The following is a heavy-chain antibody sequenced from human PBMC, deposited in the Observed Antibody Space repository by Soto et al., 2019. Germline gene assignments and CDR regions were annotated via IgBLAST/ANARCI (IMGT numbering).Heavy chain of an antibody. J-gene: IGHJ3*02. V-gene: IGHV3-11*01. CDR1: GFTFSDYY. CDR2: ISSSGSTI. CDR3: ARSYDYGSGSYYNDAFDI. Sequence: QVQLVESGGGLVKPGGSLRLSCAASGFTFSDYYMSWIRQAPGKGLEWVSYISSSGSTIYYADSVKGRFTISSDNAKNWLYLQMNSLRAEDTAVYYCARSYDYGSGSYYNDAFDIWGQGTMVTVSS. D-gene: IGHD3-10*01.